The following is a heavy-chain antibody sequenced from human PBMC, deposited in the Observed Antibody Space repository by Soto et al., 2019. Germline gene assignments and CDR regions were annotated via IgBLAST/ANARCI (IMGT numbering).Heavy chain of an antibody. Sequence: QVQLVQSGAEVRKPGASVTVSCRSSGDSFNDYYIHWVRQAPGQGFEWMGWINPNGGVTKYAQKCQGWVSMTRDTSISTVYMQLSRLRSDDTAVYYCARESGGATATLDYYYFYMDVWVTGTTVTVSS. J-gene: IGHJ6*03. D-gene: IGHD5-12*01. CDR1: GDSFNDYY. V-gene: IGHV1-2*04. CDR3: ARESGGATATLDYYYFYMDV. CDR2: INPNGGVT.